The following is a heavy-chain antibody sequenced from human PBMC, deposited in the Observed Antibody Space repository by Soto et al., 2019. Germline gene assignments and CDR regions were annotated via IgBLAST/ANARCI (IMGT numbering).Heavy chain of an antibody. D-gene: IGHD3-10*01. CDR1: G. CDR3: ARSRPGGSYYFDY. V-gene: IGHV3-33*01. J-gene: IGHJ4*02. CDR2: IWYDGSNK. Sequence: GIRCISKNPGKGLEWVAVIWYDGSNKYYADSVKGRFTISRDNSKNTLYLQMNSLRAEDTAVYYCARSRPGGSYYFDYWGQGTLVTVSS.